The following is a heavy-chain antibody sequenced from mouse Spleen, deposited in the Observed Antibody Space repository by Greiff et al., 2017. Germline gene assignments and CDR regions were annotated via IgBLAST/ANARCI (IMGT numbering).Heavy chain of an antibody. Sequence: QVQLQQPGAELVMPGASVKLSCKASGYTFTSYWMHWVKQRPGQGLEWIGEIDPSDSYTNYNQKFKGKATLTVDKSSSTAYMQLSSLTSEDSAVYYCARRGNYGPDYWGQGTTLTVSS. CDR3: ARRGNYGPDY. J-gene: IGHJ2*01. CDR2: IDPSDSYT. D-gene: IGHD1-1*02. V-gene: IGHV1-69*01. CDR1: GYTFTSYW.